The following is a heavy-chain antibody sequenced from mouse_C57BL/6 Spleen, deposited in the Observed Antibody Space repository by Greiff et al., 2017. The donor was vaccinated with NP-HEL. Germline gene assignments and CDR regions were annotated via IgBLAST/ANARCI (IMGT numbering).Heavy chain of an antibody. D-gene: IGHD1-1*01. Sequence: VQLQQSGAELVRPGASVKLSCTASGFNIKDDYMHWVKQRPEQGLEWIGWIDPENGDTEYASKFQGKATITADTSSNTAYLQLSSRTSEDTAVYYCTTCYHGSRYFDVWGTGTTVTVSS. CDR1: GFNIKDDY. CDR3: TTCYHGSRYFDV. V-gene: IGHV14-4*01. J-gene: IGHJ1*03. CDR2: IDPENGDT.